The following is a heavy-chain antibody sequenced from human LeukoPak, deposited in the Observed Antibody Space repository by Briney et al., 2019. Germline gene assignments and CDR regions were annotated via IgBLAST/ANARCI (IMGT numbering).Heavy chain of an antibody. CDR1: GGSISSSSYY. J-gene: IGHJ6*02. CDR2: IYYSGST. Sequence: PSETLSLTCTVSGGSISSSSYYWSWIRQPPGKGLEWIGNIYYSGSTYYNPSLKSRVTISVDTSNNQFSLKLSSVTAADTAVYYCARGRAGLWGQGTTVTVSS. CDR3: ARGRAGL. V-gene: IGHV4-39*07.